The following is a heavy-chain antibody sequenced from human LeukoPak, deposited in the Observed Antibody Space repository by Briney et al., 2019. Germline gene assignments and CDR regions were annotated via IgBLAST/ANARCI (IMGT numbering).Heavy chain of an antibody. Sequence: PSETLSLTCTVSGDSISSGDYYWSWIRQPAGKGLEWIGRISSSGSTNYNPSLKSRVTISVDTSKNQFSLKLSSVTAADTAVYYCARRLGRKFGERFYYYHYMDVWSKGTTVTISS. CDR3: ARRLGRKFGERFYYYHYMDV. J-gene: IGHJ6*03. CDR1: GDSISSGDYY. D-gene: IGHD3-10*01. CDR2: ISSSGST. V-gene: IGHV4-61*02.